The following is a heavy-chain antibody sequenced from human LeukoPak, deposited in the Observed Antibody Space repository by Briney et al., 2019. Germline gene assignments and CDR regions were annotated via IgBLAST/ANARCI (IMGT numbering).Heavy chain of an antibody. CDR2: ISAYNGNT. CDR3: ARTETIAAAGTGAFDI. D-gene: IGHD6-13*01. J-gene: IGHJ3*02. Sequence: ASVKVSCKASGYTFTIFDINWVRQAPGQGLAWMGWISAYNGNTNYAQKLQGRVTMTTDTSTSTAYMELRSLRSDDTAVYYCARTETIAAAGTGAFDIWGQGTMVTVSS. CDR1: GYTFTIFD. V-gene: IGHV1-18*01.